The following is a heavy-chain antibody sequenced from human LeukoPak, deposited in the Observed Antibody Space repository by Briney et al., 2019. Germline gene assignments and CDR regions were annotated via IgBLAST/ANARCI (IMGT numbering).Heavy chain of an antibody. Sequence: GESLKISCKGSGYSFTSYWIGWVRQMPGKGLEWMGIIYPCDSDTRYSPSFQGQVTISADKSISTAYLQWSSLKASDTAMYYCARGPYYDFWSGPDANWFDPWGQGTLVTVSS. D-gene: IGHD3-3*01. J-gene: IGHJ5*02. CDR1: GYSFTSYW. V-gene: IGHV5-51*01. CDR2: IYPCDSDT. CDR3: ARGPYYDFWSGPDANWFDP.